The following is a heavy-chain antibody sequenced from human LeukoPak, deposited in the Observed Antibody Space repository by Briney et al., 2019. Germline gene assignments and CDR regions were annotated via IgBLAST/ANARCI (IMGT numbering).Heavy chain of an antibody. CDR3: ARTYCSGDICYSLSDVYFDY. D-gene: IGHD2-15*01. J-gene: IGHJ4*02. V-gene: IGHV4-61*02. CDR2: IYSDGST. CDR1: GGSINSGGFY. Sequence: SQTLSLTCTVSGGSINSGGFYWSWIRQPAGKGLEWIGRIYSDGSTDYNSSLKSRGSISLGAYKNQFSLKLRSVSAADTAVYYCARTYCSGDICYSLSDVYFDYWGPGTLVTVSS.